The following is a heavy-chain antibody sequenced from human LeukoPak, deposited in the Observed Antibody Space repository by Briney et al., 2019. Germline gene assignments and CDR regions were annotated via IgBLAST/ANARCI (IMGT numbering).Heavy chain of an antibody. CDR1: GYTFTTYG. CDR3: ARTCSASSTNCYTVF. V-gene: IGHV1-18*01. Sequence: ASVKVSCKASGYTFTTYGISWVRQARGQGLEWMGWISGYNGNTNYEQKFQGRVTMTTDTSTSTAYMELRTLRSDDTAVYYCARTCSASSTNCYTVFWGQGTLVTVSS. CDR2: ISGYNGNT. D-gene: IGHD2-2*02. J-gene: IGHJ4*02.